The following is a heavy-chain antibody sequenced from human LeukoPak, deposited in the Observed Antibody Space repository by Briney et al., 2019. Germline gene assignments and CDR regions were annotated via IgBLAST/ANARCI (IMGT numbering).Heavy chain of an antibody. Sequence: PGGSLRLSCAASGFTFSSYAMSWVRQAPGKGLEWVSAISGSGGSTYYADSVKGRFTISRDNSKNTLYLQMNSLRAEDTAVYYCAKNKYRTGALPDDYWGQGTLVTVSS. CDR2: ISGSGGST. V-gene: IGHV3-23*01. J-gene: IGHJ4*02. CDR1: GFTFSSYA. D-gene: IGHD4/OR15-4a*01. CDR3: AKNKYRTGALPDDY.